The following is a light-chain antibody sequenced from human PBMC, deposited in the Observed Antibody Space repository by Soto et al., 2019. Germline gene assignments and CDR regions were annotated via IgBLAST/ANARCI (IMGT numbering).Light chain of an antibody. CDR3: QSYDNSLSGFFV. CDR2: RSR. V-gene: IGLV1-40*01. J-gene: IGLJ1*01. CDR1: SSNVGAGYD. Sequence: QSVLTQPPSVSGAPGQRVTISCTGSSSNVGAGYDVNWYQHLPGTAPKLLVYRSRGRPSGVPDRISGSKSGTSASLVISGLQAEDEADYYCQSYDNSLSGFFVFGTGTKLTVL.